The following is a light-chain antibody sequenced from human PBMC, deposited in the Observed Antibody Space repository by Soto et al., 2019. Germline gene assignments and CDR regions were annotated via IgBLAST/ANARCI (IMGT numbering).Light chain of an antibody. J-gene: IGKJ1*01. CDR2: GAS. CDR1: QSISNN. Sequence: EIVMTQSPATLSVSPGERATLSCRAGQSISNNLAWYQQKPGQAPRLLIYGASTRATGIPARFTGSGSGTEFTLTISSLQSEDFAAYYCQQYSNWPRTFGQGTKVDIK. CDR3: QQYSNWPRT. V-gene: IGKV3-15*01.